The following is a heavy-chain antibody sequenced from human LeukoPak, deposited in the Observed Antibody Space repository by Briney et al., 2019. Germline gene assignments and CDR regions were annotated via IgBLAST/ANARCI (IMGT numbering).Heavy chain of an antibody. CDR3: ARISLSGWVNDH. Sequence: PGGSLRLSCAASGFTLSSHWMHWGRQAPGKGLVWVTRISSDGRSTSYADPVKGRFTISRDNAKNTLYLQMSSLRAEDTAMYYCARISLSGWVNDHWGQGTLVTVSS. D-gene: IGHD6-19*01. CDR2: ISSDGRST. J-gene: IGHJ4*02. CDR1: GFTLSSHW. V-gene: IGHV3-74*01.